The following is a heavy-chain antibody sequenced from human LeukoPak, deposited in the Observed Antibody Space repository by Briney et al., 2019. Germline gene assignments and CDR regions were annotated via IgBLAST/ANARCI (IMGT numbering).Heavy chain of an antibody. CDR3: ERQGDAVVTDV. J-gene: IGHJ6*02. D-gene: IGHD4-23*01. Sequence: GESLKISCKGSGYSFTNYWIGWVRQMPGKGLEGMAFINAGDSDTRDSPSFQGHVTISDDKSINTAYLQWGSLKASDTAMYYCERQGDAVVTDVWGQGTTVIVSS. CDR2: INAGDSDT. V-gene: IGHV5-51*01. CDR1: GYSFTNYW.